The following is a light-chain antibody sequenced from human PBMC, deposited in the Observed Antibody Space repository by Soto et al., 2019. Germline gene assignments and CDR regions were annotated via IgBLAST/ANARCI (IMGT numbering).Light chain of an antibody. V-gene: IGKV3-20*01. CDR2: AAS. Sequence: DIVLTQSPGTLSLSPGERATLSCRASQSVSVNSLAWYQQKGGQAPRLLIYAASTRATGVPDRFSGSGSGTDFALTISRLETEDFAVYYCQQYGGSPFTFGPGTKVEIK. CDR3: QQYGGSPFT. CDR1: QSVSVNS. J-gene: IGKJ3*01.